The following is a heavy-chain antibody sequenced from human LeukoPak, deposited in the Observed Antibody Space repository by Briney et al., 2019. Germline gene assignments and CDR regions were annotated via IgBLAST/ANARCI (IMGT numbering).Heavy chain of an antibody. CDR1: GFTFDNAW. CDR3: TTARGDGDYVGDYYYYGMDV. V-gene: IGHV3-15*07. D-gene: IGHD4-17*01. CDR2: INSKTDGGTT. Sequence: GSLRLSCAASGFTFDNAWMTWVRQAPGKGLEWVGRINSKTDGGTTDYAAPVKGRFTISRDDSKNTLYLQMNSLKTEDTAVYYCTTARGDGDYVGDYYYYGMDVWGQGTTVAVSS. J-gene: IGHJ6*02.